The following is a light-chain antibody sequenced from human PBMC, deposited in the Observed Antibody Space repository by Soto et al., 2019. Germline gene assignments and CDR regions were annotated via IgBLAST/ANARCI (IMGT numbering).Light chain of an antibody. CDR2: GAS. J-gene: IGKJ4*01. Sequence: EILLTQSPGTLSLSPGERATLSCRASQSVSSSYLAWYQQKPGQAPRLLIYGASSRATGIPDRFSGSGSGTDFTLTINSLQSEDFAVYYCQQYNNWPVTFXGGTKVDIK. CDR3: QQYNNWPVT. CDR1: QSVSSSY. V-gene: IGKV3-20*01.